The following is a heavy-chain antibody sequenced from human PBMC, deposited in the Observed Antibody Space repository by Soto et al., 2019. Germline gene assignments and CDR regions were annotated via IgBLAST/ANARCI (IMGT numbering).Heavy chain of an antibody. CDR3: TRKTPPTGMEV. J-gene: IGHJ6*02. Sequence: EVQLVESGGGLVQPGGSLRLSCAASGFTVSSYVIHWVRQATGEGLAWVSGIGSGGDTHYADSVKGRFIISREDGKNSLYLQMNNLRVGDTAVYYCTRKTPPTGMEVWGQGATVTVSS. CDR1: GFTVSSYV. D-gene: IGHD3-9*01. V-gene: IGHV3-13*01. CDR2: IGSGGDT.